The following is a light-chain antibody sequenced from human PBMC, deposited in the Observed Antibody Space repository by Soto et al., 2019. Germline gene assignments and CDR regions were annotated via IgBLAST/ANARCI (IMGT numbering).Light chain of an antibody. V-gene: IGKV3-20*01. CDR1: QSVSSSY. CDR2: DAS. J-gene: IGKJ1*01. CDR3: QEYGSSRT. Sequence: EIVLTQSPGTLSLSPGERATLSCRASQSVSSSYLAWYQQKPGQAPRLLIYDASNRATGIPDRFSGSGFGTDFTLTISRLEPEDVAVYYCQEYGSSRTFGQGTKVEI.